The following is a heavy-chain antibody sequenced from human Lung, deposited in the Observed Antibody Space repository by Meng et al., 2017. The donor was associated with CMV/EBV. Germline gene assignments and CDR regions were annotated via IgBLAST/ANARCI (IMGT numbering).Heavy chain of an antibody. J-gene: IGHJ4*02. V-gene: IGHV3-49*04. D-gene: IGHD6-6*01. CDR1: GFTFGDYP. CDR3: ARGEFKSSSSLYY. Sequence: SCTASGFTFGDYPMTWVRQAPGKGLEWIGFIRNKGYGGTTEYAASVKGRFIISRDDSRSIAYLQMNSLKTEDTAVYYCARGEFKSSSSLYYWGQGTXVTVSS. CDR2: IRNKGYGGTT.